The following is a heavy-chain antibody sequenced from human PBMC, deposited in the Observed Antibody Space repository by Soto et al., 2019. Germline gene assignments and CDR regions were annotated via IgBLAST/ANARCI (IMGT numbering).Heavy chain of an antibody. CDR1: GFAFSSYS. Sequence: GGSLRLSCAVSGFAFSSYSVNWDRQTPGKGLEWVSSISSSGDTYYADSVKGRLAISRDNAKNSLYLQMTSLRVEDTAVYYCAKAGGFWDDHKRYFGCWGQGTLVTAAS. CDR3: AKAGGFWDDHKRYFGC. D-gene: IGHD3-16*01. V-gene: IGHV3-21*01. J-gene: IGHJ4*02. CDR2: ISSSGDT.